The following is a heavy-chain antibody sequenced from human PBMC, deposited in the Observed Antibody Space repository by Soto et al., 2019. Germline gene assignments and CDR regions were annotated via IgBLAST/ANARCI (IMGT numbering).Heavy chain of an antibody. J-gene: IGHJ4*01. CDR1: GXTFSIYD. D-gene: IGHD1-26*01. CDR3: AKGSYTGMYSDFDY. CDR2: ISYDGSNK. Sequence: LRLSLTASGXTFSIYDMHWVRQAPGKGLEWVALISYDGSNKSYRDSVKGRFTISRDNSRNTLYLQMNSLKAEDTAVYYCAKGSYTGMYSDFDYWGQGTLVTVSS. V-gene: IGHV3-30*18.